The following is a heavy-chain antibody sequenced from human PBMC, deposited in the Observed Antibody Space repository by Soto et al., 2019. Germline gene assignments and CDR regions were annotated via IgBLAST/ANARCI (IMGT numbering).Heavy chain of an antibody. V-gene: IGHV4-4*02. CDR2: IHHNGST. Sequence: SETLSLTCAVSGDSISSMNWWSWVRQPPGKGLEWIGEIHHNGSTNYNPSLKRPVTKQVEKSKNQFSLKLSSVTAADTAVYYCARGHEIRTSGDPHYYYGMDVWGQGTTVT. D-gene: IGHD2-2*01. J-gene: IGHJ6*02. CDR3: ARGHEIRTSGDPHYYYGMDV. CDR1: GDSISSMNW.